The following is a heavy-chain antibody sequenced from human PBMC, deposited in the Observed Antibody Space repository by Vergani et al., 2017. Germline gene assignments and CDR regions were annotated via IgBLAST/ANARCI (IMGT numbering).Heavy chain of an antibody. D-gene: IGHD2-15*01. CDR2: ISYDGINK. Sequence: QVQLVESGGGVVQPGTSLRLSCAASRFTFSSYAMHWVRQAPGKGLEWVAVISYDGINKYYADSVKGRFTIARDNSKNTLYLQMNSLRAEDTAVYYCARDSQSVVVMDNWYCDLWGRGTLVTVSS. CDR3: ARDSQSVVVMDNWYCDL. CDR1: RFTFSSYA. J-gene: IGHJ2*01. V-gene: IGHV3-30-3*01.